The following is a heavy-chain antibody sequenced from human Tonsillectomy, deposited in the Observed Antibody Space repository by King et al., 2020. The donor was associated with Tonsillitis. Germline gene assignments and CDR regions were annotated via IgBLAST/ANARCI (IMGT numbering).Heavy chain of an antibody. D-gene: IGHD3-3*01. CDR1: GFTFSSYA. Sequence: VQLVESGGGLVQPGGSLRLSCAASGFTFSSYAMSWVRQAPGKGLEWVSAISGNGGSTYYADSVKGRFTISRDNSKNTLYLQMNSLRAEDTAVYYCARTHYDFWSGYYTFSDYWGQGTLVTVSS. CDR2: ISGNGGST. CDR3: ARTHYDFWSGYYTFSDY. V-gene: IGHV3-23*04. J-gene: IGHJ4*02.